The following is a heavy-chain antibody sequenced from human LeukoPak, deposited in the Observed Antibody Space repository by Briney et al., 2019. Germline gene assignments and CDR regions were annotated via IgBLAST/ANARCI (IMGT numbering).Heavy chain of an antibody. Sequence: GGSLRLSCAASGFTFSSYAMSWVRQAPGKGLEWVSAISGSGGSTYYADSVKGRFTISRDNSKNTLYLQMNSLRAEDTAVYYCAKSDDSSGYYHGYFDYWGQGTLVTVSS. CDR3: AKSDDSSGYYHGYFDY. J-gene: IGHJ4*02. CDR1: GFTFSSYA. D-gene: IGHD3-22*01. V-gene: IGHV3-23*01. CDR2: ISGSGGST.